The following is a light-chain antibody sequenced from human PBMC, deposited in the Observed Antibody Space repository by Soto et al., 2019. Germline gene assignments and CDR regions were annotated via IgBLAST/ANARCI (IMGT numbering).Light chain of an antibody. Sequence: QSVLTQPASVSGSPGQSITISCTGTSSDVGSYNLVSWYQQDPGKAPKLMIYEVSKRPSGVSNRFSGSKSGNTASLTISGLQAEDEADYYCCSYAGSPYVFGTGTKVTVL. CDR3: CSYAGSPYV. CDR1: SSDVGSYNL. CDR2: EVS. J-gene: IGLJ1*01. V-gene: IGLV2-23*02.